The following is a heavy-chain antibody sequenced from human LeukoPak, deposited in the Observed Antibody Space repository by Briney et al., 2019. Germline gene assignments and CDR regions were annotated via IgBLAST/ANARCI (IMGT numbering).Heavy chain of an antibody. CDR2: IWNDGSNK. V-gene: IGHV3-33*06. D-gene: IGHD4-11*01. CDR1: GFTFSHYG. J-gene: IGHJ4*02. Sequence: GRSLRLSCAASGFTFSHYGMHWVRQAPGRGLEWVAVIWNDGSNKYYADSVKGRFTISRDNSQNTVDLHMNSLRAEDTAVYYCAKDAQRGFDYSNSLEYWGQGTLVTVSS. CDR3: AKDAQRGFDYSNSLEY.